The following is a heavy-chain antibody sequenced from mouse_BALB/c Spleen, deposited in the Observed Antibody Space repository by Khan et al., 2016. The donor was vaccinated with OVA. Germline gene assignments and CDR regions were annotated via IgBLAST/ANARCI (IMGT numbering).Heavy chain of an antibody. CDR1: GYTFTTAG. D-gene: IGHD2-14*01. J-gene: IGHJ4*01. CDR2: INTHSGVP. Sequence: QIQLVQSGPELKKPGETVRISCKASGYTFTTAGIQWVQKMPGKGLKWIGWINTHSGVPKYAEDFKGRFAFSLEISVNTAYLQITNLQNEDTATYFCARGWAAYYRNDGGAMEYWGQGTSVTVSS. V-gene: IGHV9-4*02. CDR3: ARGWAAYYRNDGGAMEY.